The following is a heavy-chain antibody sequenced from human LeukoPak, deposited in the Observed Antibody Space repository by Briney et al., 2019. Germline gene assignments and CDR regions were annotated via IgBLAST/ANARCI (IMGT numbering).Heavy chain of an antibody. CDR1: GGTFSSYA. CDR2: IIPISGTA. CDR3: ASQGSRDGYNYPLFR. V-gene: IGHV1-69*05. Sequence: ASVKVSCKASGGTFSSYAISWVRQAPGQGLEWMGGIIPISGTANYAQKFQGRVTITTDESTSTAYMELSSLRSEDTAVYYCASQGSRDGYNYPLFRWGQGTLVTVSS. J-gene: IGHJ4*02. D-gene: IGHD5-24*01.